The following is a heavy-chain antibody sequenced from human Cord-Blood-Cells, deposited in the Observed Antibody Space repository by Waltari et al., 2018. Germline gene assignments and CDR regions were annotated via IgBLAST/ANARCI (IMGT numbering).Heavy chain of an antibody. CDR3: ARVLLWGGSSLSRDWFDP. CDR2: INPNSGGT. CDR1: GYTFTGYY. Sequence: VQLVQSGAAVKKPGASVMVSCKASGYTFTGYYMTSVRQAPGQGLEWMGWINPNSGGTNYAQKFQGRVTMTRDTSISTAYMELSRLRSDDTAVYYCARVLLWGGSSLSRDWFDPWGQGTLVTVSS. D-gene: IGHD6-13*01. V-gene: IGHV1-2*02. J-gene: IGHJ5*02.